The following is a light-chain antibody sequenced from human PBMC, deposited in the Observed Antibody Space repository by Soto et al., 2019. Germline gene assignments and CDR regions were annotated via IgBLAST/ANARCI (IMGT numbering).Light chain of an antibody. CDR1: SSNIGANYD. CDR2: TNT. CDR3: QSYDSSLSGYV. V-gene: IGLV1-40*01. Sequence: QSVLTQTPSVSGAPGQRVTISCTGSSSNIGANYDVHWYQHLPGTAPKLLIYTNTNRPSGVPDRFSGSKSGTSASLAITGLQAEEEADYYCQSYDSSLSGYVVGTGTKVTVL. J-gene: IGLJ1*01.